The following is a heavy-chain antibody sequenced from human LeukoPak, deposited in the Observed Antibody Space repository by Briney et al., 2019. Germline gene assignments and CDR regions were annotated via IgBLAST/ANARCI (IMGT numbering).Heavy chain of an antibody. CDR2: ISSSGGDSDEDT. CDR3: VSKTSGRHSFDS. J-gene: IGHJ4*02. Sequence: GGSLRLSCAASGFSFSNTPMSCVRQAAGRGLEWVSGISSSGGDSDEDTPYADSVKGRFTISRDNSKNTLYLQMNSLRVDDTAVYFCVSKTSGRHSFDSWGQGTLVTVSS. V-gene: IGHV3-23*01. CDR1: GFSFSNTP.